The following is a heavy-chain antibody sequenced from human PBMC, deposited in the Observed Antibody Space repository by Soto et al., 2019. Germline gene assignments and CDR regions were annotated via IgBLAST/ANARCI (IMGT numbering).Heavy chain of an antibody. J-gene: IGHJ4*02. V-gene: IGHV4-4*02. CDR3: GCTLTGWGSSFGGRGIDY. D-gene: IGHD6-13*01. CDR2: IYHSGST. Sequence: QVQLQESGPGLVKPSGTLSLTCAVSGGSISSSNWWSWVRQPPGKGLGWIGEIYHSGSTNYNPSLKIRVTISVDKSKHKFSLKLSCVPAADTAVYYCGCTLTGWGSSFGGRGIDYWGQGTLVTVSS. CDR1: GGSISSSNW.